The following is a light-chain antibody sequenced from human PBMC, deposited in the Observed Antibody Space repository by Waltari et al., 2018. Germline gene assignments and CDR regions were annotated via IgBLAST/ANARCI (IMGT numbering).Light chain of an antibody. CDR2: LGS. CDR3: MQALQSPWS. CDR1: QNLLHTNGYNY. Sequence: VVTQSPLSLPVTPGEPASISCRSSQNLLHTNGYNYLDWYLQKPGQPPQLLIFLGSNRASGVPDRFSGSGSGTEFTLKISRVEAEDVGVYYCMQALQSPWSFGQGTKVDI. V-gene: IGKV2-28*01. J-gene: IGKJ1*01.